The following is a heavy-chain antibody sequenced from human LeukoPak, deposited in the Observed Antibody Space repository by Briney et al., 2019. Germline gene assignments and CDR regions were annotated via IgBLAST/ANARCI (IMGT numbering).Heavy chain of an antibody. CDR1: GGSISSSSYY. J-gene: IGHJ4*02. CDR2: IYYSGST. CDR3: ARIPTAALHGRHYYFDY. D-gene: IGHD6-13*01. V-gene: IGHV4-39*01. Sequence: SETLSLTCTVSGGSISSSSYYWGWIRQPPGKGLGWIGSIYYSGSTYYNPSLKSRVTISVDTSKNQFSLKLSSVTAADTAVYYCARIPTAALHGRHYYFDYWGQGTLVTVSS.